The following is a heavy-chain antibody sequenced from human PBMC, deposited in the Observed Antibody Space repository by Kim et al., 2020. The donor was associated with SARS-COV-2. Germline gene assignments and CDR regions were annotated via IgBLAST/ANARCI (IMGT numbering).Heavy chain of an antibody. Sequence: SETLSLTCTVSGGSISSGDYYWSWIRQPPGKGLEWIGYIYYSGSTYYNPSLKSRVTISVDTSKNQFSLKLSSVTAADTAVYYCARDLPGAIFGVWYFDLWGRGTLVTVSS. D-gene: IGHD3-3*01. CDR2: IYYSGST. V-gene: IGHV4-30-4*01. CDR1: GGSISSGDYY. CDR3: ARDLPGAIFGVWYFDL. J-gene: IGHJ2*01.